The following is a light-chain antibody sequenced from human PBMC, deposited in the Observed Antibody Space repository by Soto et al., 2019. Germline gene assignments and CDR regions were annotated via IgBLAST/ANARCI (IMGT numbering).Light chain of an antibody. CDR2: KVY. CDR3: QHYNSYSEA. J-gene: IGKJ1*01. CDR1: QTISRW. Sequence: DIHLTPSPSTLSVSLGDRVTITCRAIQTISRWLAWYQQERGKGPKLLMYKVYTLKSGVPSRFSGSGSGTEFTLTISSRQADDFASYYCQHYNSYSEAFGQGTKVDI. V-gene: IGKV1-5*03.